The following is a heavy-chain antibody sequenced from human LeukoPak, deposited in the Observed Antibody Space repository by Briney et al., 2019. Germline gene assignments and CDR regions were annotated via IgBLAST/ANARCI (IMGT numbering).Heavy chain of an antibody. V-gene: IGHV1-3*01. CDR3: ARYGHKYSGWFTSNWFDP. CDR1: GYTSTSYA. J-gene: IGHJ5*02. Sequence: ASVKVSCKASGYTSTSYAMHWVRQAPGQRLEWMGWINAGNGNTKYSQKFQGRVTITRDTSASTAYMELSSLRSEDTAVYYCARYGHKYSGWFTSNWFDPWGQGTLVTVSS. D-gene: IGHD6-19*01. CDR2: INAGNGNT.